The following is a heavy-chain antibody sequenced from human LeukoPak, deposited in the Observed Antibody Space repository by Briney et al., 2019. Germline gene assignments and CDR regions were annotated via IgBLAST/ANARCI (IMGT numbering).Heavy chain of an antibody. CDR1: GGSISSSNW. D-gene: IGHD6-13*01. CDR3: ARDGAGSGSSSWYRYCFDY. Sequence: SGTLSLTCAVSGGSISSSNWWSWVRQPPGKGLEWIGEIYHSGSTNYNPSLKSRVTISVDKSKNQFSLKLSSVTAADTAVYYCARDGAGSGSSSWYRYCFDYWGQGTLVTVSS. J-gene: IGHJ4*02. CDR2: IYHSGST. V-gene: IGHV4-4*02.